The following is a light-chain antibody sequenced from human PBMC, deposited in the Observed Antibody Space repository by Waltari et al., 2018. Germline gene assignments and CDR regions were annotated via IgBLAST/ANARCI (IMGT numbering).Light chain of an antibody. Sequence: DIVMTQSPDSLAVSLGERATIDCKSSQSVLSSYNNKNYIPWYQQKAGQPPNLLIYWASTRKSGVPDRFSGSGSGTDFTLTISSLQAEDVAVYYCHQYYSIPYTFGQGTKLEVK. CDR2: WAS. CDR1: QSVLSSYNNKNY. V-gene: IGKV4-1*01. J-gene: IGKJ2*01. CDR3: HQYYSIPYT.